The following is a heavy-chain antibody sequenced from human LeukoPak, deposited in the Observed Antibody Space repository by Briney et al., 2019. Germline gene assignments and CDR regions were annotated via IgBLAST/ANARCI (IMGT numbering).Heavy chain of an antibody. J-gene: IGHJ4*02. CDR3: AKDREFPNFYFDH. CDR1: GFTFSNYA. Sequence: GGSLRLSCVASGFTFSNYAMTWVRQTPGKGLEWISAMSGSGGSTYYADSVKGRFTISRDNSMNTLYLQTNSLRVEDTAVYYCAKDREFPNFYFDHWGQGTQVTVSS. D-gene: IGHD4/OR15-4a*01. CDR2: MSGSGGST. V-gene: IGHV3-23*01.